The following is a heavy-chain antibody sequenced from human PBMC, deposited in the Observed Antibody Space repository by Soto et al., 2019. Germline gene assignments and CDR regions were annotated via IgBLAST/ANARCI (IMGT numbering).Heavy chain of an antibody. V-gene: IGHV3-23*01. CDR2: IYGNGGGI. J-gene: IGHJ4*02. Sequence: GSLLRACAASGRPHSSFAMMWVRQAPGKGLECVSGIYGNGGGIEYAGSVKGRFTISGDNSKNTVYLQMTDLRADDTAVYYCEKDAVYNDGLWLMDHWGQGTQVTVSS. CDR1: GRPHSSFA. D-gene: IGHD2-21*01. CDR3: EKDAVYNDGLWLMDH.